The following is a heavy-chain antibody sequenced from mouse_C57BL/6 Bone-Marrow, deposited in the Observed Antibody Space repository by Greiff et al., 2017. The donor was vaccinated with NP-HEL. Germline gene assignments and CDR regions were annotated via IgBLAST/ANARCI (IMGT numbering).Heavy chain of an antibody. Sequence: EVHLVESGPGLVKPSQSLSLTCSVTGYSITSGYYWNWIRQFPGNKLEWMGYISYDGSNNYNPSLKNRISITRDTSKNQFFLKLNSVTTEDTATYYCARDYYGSLYYAMDYWGQGTSVTVSS. CDR3: ARDYYGSLYYAMDY. J-gene: IGHJ4*01. CDR2: ISYDGSN. V-gene: IGHV3-6*01. D-gene: IGHD1-1*01. CDR1: GYSITSGYY.